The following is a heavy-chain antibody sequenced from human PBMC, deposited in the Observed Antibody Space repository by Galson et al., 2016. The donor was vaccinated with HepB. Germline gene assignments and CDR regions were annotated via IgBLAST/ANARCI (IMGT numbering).Heavy chain of an antibody. D-gene: IGHD1-20*01. CDR3: ERWYSWFH. Sequence: SVKVSCKAFGYTFTSYDINWVRQAAGQGLEWVGWMSPNSGDTGYAQKFQGRVTMTRNTSISTAYMEVSSLSSDDTAVYYCERWYSWFHWGQGTLVTVPS. V-gene: IGHV1-8*01. J-gene: IGHJ4*02. CDR1: GYTFTSYD. CDR2: MSPNSGDT.